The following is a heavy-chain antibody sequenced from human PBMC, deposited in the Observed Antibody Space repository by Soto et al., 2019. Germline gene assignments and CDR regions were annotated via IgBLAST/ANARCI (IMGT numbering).Heavy chain of an antibody. D-gene: IGHD2-21*02. CDR3: ARDDGGDDYILDY. CDR2: ILYDGSNK. J-gene: IGHJ4*02. Sequence: GGSLRLSCAASGFTFSSYAMHWVRQAPGKGLEWVAVILYDGSNKYYADSVKGRFTISRDNSKNTLYLQMNSLRAEDTAVYYCARDDGGDDYILDYWGQGTLVTVSS. CDR1: GFTFSSYA. V-gene: IGHV3-30-3*01.